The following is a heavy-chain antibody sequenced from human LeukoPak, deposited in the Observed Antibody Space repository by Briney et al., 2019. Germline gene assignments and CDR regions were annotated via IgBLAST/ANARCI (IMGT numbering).Heavy chain of an antibody. Sequence: GGSLRLSCAASGFTVSSNYMSWVRQAPGKGLEWVSVIYSGGSTYYADPVKGRFTISRDNSKNTLYLQMNSLRAEDTAVYYCARGVVVRRYYFDYWGQGTLVTVSS. J-gene: IGHJ4*02. CDR3: ARGVVVRRYYFDY. CDR1: GFTVSSNY. CDR2: IYSGGST. D-gene: IGHD2-15*01. V-gene: IGHV3-66*01.